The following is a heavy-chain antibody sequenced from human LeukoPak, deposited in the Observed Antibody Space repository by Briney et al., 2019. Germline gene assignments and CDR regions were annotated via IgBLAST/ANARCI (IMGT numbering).Heavy chain of an antibody. CDR1: GFTFSSYA. Sequence: GGSLRLSCAASGFTFSSYAMHWVRQAPGKGLEWVAFIRYDGSNKYYADSVKGRFTISRDNSKNTLYLQMNSLRAEDTAVYYCGSVTYYDILTGTQDGFDPWGQGTLVTVSS. V-gene: IGHV3-30*02. J-gene: IGHJ5*02. CDR3: GSVTYYDILTGTQDGFDP. D-gene: IGHD3-9*01. CDR2: IRYDGSNK.